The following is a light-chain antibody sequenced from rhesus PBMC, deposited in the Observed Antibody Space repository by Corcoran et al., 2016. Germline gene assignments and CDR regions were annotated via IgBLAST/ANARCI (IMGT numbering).Light chain of an antibody. J-gene: IGKJ4*01. CDR1: KRVSSS. CDR2: GAY. Sequence: EMVMTQSPATLSLSPGERATHYCRASKRVSSSLAWYQQNPGQAPTLRIYGAYSMHTGIPERFSGSCYGTEFTLTISSLEPEDVGVSYCQQDYSWPLTFGGGTKVELK. V-gene: IGKV3-42*01. CDR3: QQDYSWPLT.